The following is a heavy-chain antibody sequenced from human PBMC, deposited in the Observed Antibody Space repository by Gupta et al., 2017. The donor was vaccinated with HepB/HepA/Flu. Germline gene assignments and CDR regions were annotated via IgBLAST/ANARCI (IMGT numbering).Heavy chain of an antibody. V-gene: IGHV3-23*01. CDR2: ISGSGGST. Sequence: EVQLLESGGGLVQPGGSLRLSCAASGFPCSSQDMGRVRQGPGKGLEWVSAISGSGGSTYYADSVKGRFTISRDNSKNTLYLQMNSLRAEDTAVYYCAKDPLRSRGIAAAGTDYWGQGTLVTVSS. CDR1: GFPCSSQD. J-gene: IGHJ4*02. D-gene: IGHD6-13*01. CDR3: AKDPLRSRGIAAAGTDY.